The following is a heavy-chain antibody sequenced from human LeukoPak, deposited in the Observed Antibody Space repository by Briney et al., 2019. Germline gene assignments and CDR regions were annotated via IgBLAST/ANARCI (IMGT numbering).Heavy chain of an antibody. J-gene: IGHJ4*02. V-gene: IGHV3-23*01. CDR2: ISGSGGST. CDR3: AKRVRGVIRASSYFDY. D-gene: IGHD3-10*01. CDR1: GFTFSSYA. Sequence: GGSLRLSCAASGFTFSSYAMSWVRQAPGKGLGWVSAISGSGGSTYYADSVKGRFTISRDNSKNTLYLQMNSLRAEDTAVYYCAKRVRGVIRASSYFDYWGQGTLVTVSS.